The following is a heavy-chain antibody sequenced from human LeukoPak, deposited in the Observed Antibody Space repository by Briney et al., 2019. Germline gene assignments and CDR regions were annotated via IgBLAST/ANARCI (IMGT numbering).Heavy chain of an antibody. CDR3: ARVLGIVGG. CDR2: TLGSGGST. V-gene: IGHV3-23*01. Sequence: GGSLRLSCAASGFTFSTSAMSWVRQAPGKGLEWVSGTLGSGGSTYYADSVKGRFTISRDNAKNSLYLQMNSLRAEDTAVYYCARVLGIVGGWGQGTLVTVSS. CDR1: GFTFSTSA. J-gene: IGHJ4*02. D-gene: IGHD1-26*01.